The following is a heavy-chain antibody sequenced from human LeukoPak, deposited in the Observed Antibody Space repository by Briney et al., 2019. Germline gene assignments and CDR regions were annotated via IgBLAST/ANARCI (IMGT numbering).Heavy chain of an antibody. CDR1: GGSISSYY. CDR3: ARGQYYYGSGINWFDP. CDR2: IYYSGST. Sequence: PSETLSLTCTVSGGSISSYYWSWVRQPPGKALEWIGDIYYSGSTNYNPSPKSRVTMSVDTSKNQFSLKLSSVSAADTAVYYCARGQYYYGSGINWFDPWGQGTLVTVSS. D-gene: IGHD3-10*01. J-gene: IGHJ5*02. V-gene: IGHV4-59*01.